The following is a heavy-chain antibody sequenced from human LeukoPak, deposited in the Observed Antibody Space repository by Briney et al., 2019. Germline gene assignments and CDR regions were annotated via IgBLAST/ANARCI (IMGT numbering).Heavy chain of an antibody. J-gene: IGHJ4*02. V-gene: IGHV3-53*01. CDR1: GFTVSSNY. CDR3: ARDSSSVRGYSGYDLGY. Sequence: GGSLRLSCAASGFTVSSNYMSWVRQAPGKGLEWVSVIYSGGSTYYADSVKGRFTISRDNSKNTLYLQMNSLRAEDTAVYYCARDSSSVRGYSGYDLGYWGQGTLVTVSS. CDR2: IYSGGST. D-gene: IGHD5-12*01.